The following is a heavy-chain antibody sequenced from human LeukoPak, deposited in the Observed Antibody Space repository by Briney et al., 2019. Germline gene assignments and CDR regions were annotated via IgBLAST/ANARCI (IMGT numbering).Heavy chain of an antibody. CDR3: AESTGSYYYGMDV. V-gene: IGHV4-4*07. J-gene: IGHJ6*02. CDR2: IYTSGST. CDR1: GGFISSYY. Sequence: SGTLPLTCIVTGGFISSYYWSWMGQPAGKGVEGIGRIYTSGSTNYNPSLKSRVTMSVDTSKNQFSLKLSSVTAADTAVCYCAESTGSYYYGMDVWGQGTTVTVSS. D-gene: IGHD2-15*01.